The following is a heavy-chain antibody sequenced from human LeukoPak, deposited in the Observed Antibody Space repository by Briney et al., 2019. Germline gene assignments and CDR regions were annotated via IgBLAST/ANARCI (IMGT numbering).Heavy chain of an antibody. CDR2: VYYTGST. CDR1: GGSINSTGHC. Sequence: SETLSLTCTVSGGSINSTGHCWAWLRQPPGKGLEWIVSVYYTGSTHKNPSLKSRVTMTVCTSKNQFSLKLSSVTAADTAIYFCARAGGMAYYYYHMDVWVKGTTVTVSS. J-gene: IGHJ6*03. CDR3: ARAGGMAYYYYHMDV. V-gene: IGHV4-39*07. D-gene: IGHD5-24*01.